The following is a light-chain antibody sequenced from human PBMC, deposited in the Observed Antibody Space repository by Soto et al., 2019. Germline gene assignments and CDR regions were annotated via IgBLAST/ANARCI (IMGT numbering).Light chain of an antibody. Sequence: SYELTQPPSMSVSPGQTASITCSGDKLGDKYVCWYQQKPGQSPVLVIYQDNKRPSGIPERFSGSNFGNTATLTISGTQAMDEADFYRQAWDGSSVLFGGGTKLTVL. V-gene: IGLV3-1*01. CDR3: QAWDGSSVL. CDR1: KLGDKY. CDR2: QDN. J-gene: IGLJ2*01.